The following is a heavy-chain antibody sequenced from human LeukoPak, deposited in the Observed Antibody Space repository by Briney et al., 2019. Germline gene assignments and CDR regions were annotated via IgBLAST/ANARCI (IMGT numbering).Heavy chain of an antibody. CDR1: GGSISSGSYY. CDR3: ARDIGRRDLAFDI. CDR2: IYTSGST. D-gene: IGHD1-14*01. Sequence: SETLSLTCTVSGGSISSGSYYWSWIRQPVGKGLEWIGRIYTSGSTNYNPSLKSRVTISVDTSKNQFSLKLSSVTAADTAVYYCARDIGRRDLAFDIWGQGTMVTVSS. V-gene: IGHV4-61*02. J-gene: IGHJ3*02.